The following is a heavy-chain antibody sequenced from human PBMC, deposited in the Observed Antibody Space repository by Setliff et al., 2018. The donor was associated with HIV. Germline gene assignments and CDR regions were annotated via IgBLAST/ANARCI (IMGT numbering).Heavy chain of an antibody. V-gene: IGHV1-24*01. CDR1: GYTLTELS. Sequence: ASVKVSCKVSGYTLTELSIHWVRQAPGKGLEWMGGFDPEYDKTFYAQKFHGRVTMSEDTSTDTAYMELTSLRSEDTAVYYCATRAYDSSGYLRSRVSGAAFDIWGQGTMVTVSS. D-gene: IGHD3-22*01. CDR3: ATRAYDSSGYLRSRVSGAAFDI. J-gene: IGHJ3*02. CDR2: FDPEYDKT.